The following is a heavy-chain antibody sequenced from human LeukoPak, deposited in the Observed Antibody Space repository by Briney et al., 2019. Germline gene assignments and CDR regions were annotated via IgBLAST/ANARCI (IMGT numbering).Heavy chain of an antibody. CDR3: AKDRYYYDSSGYSDFDY. CDR2: IRYDGSNK. J-gene: IGHJ4*02. V-gene: IGHV3-30*02. Sequence: GGSLRLSCAASGFTFSSYGMHWVRQAPGKGLEWVAFIRYDGSNKYYADSVKGRFTISRDNSKNTLYLQMNSLRAEDTAVYYCAKDRYYYDSSGYSDFDYWGQGTLVIVSS. CDR1: GFTFSSYG. D-gene: IGHD3-22*01.